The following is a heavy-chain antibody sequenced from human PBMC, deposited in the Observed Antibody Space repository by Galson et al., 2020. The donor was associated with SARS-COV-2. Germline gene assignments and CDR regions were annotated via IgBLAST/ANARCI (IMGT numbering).Heavy chain of an antibody. Sequence: ASVKVPCKVSGYTLTELSMHWVRQAPGKGLEWTGGFDPEDGETIYAQKFQGRVTMTEDTSTDTAYMELSSLRSEDTAVYYCATGPPYCSGGSCYWFDPWGQGTLVTVSS. CDR3: ATGPPYCSGGSCYWFDP. J-gene: IGHJ5*02. CDR1: GYTLTELS. D-gene: IGHD2-15*01. V-gene: IGHV1-24*01. CDR2: FDPEDGET.